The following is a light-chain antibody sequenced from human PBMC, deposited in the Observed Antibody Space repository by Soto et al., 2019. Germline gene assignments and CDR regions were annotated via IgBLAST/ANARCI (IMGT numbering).Light chain of an antibody. Sequence: DLQMTQSPSSVSASVGDRVTITCRASQAIDSWLAWYQQKPGEAPKLLIFTGSLLHSGVPPRFSGSVSGTDFTLTISSLQPEDFATYYCQQTISFPPTFGQGTKV. CDR2: TGS. CDR3: QQTISFPPT. V-gene: IGKV1-12*01. J-gene: IGKJ1*01. CDR1: QAIDSW.